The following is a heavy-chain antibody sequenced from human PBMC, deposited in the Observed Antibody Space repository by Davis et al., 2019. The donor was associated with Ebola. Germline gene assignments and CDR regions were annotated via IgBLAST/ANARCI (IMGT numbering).Heavy chain of an antibody. CDR2: IYYSGST. Sequence: GSLRLSCTVSGGSISSYYWSWIRQPPGKGLEWIGYIYYSGSTNYNPSLKSRVTISVDTSKNQFSLKLSSVTAADTAVYYCARGGYPRGVYFDYWGQGTLVTVSS. CDR3: ARGGYPRGVYFDY. V-gene: IGHV4-59*12. CDR1: GGSISSYY. D-gene: IGHD5-12*01. J-gene: IGHJ4*02.